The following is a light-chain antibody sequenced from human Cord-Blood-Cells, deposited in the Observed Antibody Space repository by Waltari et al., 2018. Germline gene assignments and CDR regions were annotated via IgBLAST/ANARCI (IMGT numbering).Light chain of an antibody. CDR3: QQYYSTPYS. CDR2: WAS. J-gene: IGKJ2*03. CDR1: QSVLYSSNNKNY. V-gene: IGKV4-1*01. Sequence: DIVITQSPVSLAVSRGERATINCKASQSVLYSSNNKNYLAWYQQKPGQTPKLLIYWASTREAGFPDRFSGSGSGTDFTLTISSLQAEDVAVYYCQQYYSTPYSFGQGTMLEIK.